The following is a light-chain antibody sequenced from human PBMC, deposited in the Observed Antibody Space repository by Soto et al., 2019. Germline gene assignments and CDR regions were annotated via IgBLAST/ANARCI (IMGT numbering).Light chain of an antibody. CDR1: QPVIRNY. CDR3: QQHGGSPST. V-gene: IGKV3-20*01. J-gene: IGKJ5*01. CDR2: GAS. Sequence: TVAQSPGRASSRASRVSQPVIRNYLAWQQQKPGQTPRLLVYGASSRATGIPDRFSGSGSGTDSTLPISRLEPEAFAVYYCQQHGGSPSTFSQGTRLEI.